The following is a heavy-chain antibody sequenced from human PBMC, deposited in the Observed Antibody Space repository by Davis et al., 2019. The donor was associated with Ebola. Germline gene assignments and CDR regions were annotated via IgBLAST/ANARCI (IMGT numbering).Heavy chain of an antibody. J-gene: IGHJ5*02. CDR2: INHSGST. V-gene: IGHV4-34*01. D-gene: IGHD2-2*01. Sequence: SETLSLTCAVYGGSFSGYYWSWIRQPPGKGLEWMGEINHSGSTHYNPSLKSRVTISVDTSKNQFSLKLSSVTAADTAVYYCARVKYQLLLVTWPWGQGTLVTVSS. CDR1: GGSFSGYY. CDR3: ARVKYQLLLVTWP.